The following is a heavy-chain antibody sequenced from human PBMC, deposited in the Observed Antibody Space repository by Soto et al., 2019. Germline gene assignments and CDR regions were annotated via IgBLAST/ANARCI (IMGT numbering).Heavy chain of an antibody. V-gene: IGHV4-34*01. Sequence: PSETLSLTCAVYGGSFSGYYWSWIRQPPGKGLEWIGEINHSGSTNYNPSLKSRVTISVDTSKNQFSLKLSSVTAADTAVYYCARGSTSRTPRDYPSPFDYWGQGTLVTVSS. CDR3: ARGSTSRTPRDYPSPFDY. CDR1: GGSFSGYY. D-gene: IGHD4-17*01. CDR2: INHSGST. J-gene: IGHJ4*02.